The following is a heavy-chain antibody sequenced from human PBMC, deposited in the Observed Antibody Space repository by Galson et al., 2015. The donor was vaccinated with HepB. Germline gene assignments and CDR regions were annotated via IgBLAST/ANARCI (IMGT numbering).Heavy chain of an antibody. J-gene: IGHJ6*02. CDR3: ARGGIVATIPYYYGMDV. CDR2: INAGNGNT. V-gene: IGHV1-3*01. CDR1: GYTFTSYA. D-gene: IGHD5-12*01. Sequence: SVKVSCKASGYTFTSYAMHWVRQAPGQRLEWMGWINAGNGNTKYSQKFQGRVTITRDTSASTAYMELSSLRSEDTAVYYCARGGIVATIPYYYGMDVWGQGTTVTVSS.